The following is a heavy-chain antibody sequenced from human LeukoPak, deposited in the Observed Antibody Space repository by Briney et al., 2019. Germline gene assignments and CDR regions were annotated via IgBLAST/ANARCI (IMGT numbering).Heavy chain of an antibody. V-gene: IGHV3-15*07. Sequence: GGSLRLSCAASGFTFSSYSMNWVRQAPGKGLEWVGRIKRKTDGGTTDYAAPVKGGFTISRDDSKNTLYLQMNSLKTEDTAVYYCTTGNWGPYWGQGTLVTVSS. J-gene: IGHJ4*02. D-gene: IGHD7-27*01. CDR1: GFTFSSYS. CDR3: TTGNWGPY. CDR2: IKRKTDGGTT.